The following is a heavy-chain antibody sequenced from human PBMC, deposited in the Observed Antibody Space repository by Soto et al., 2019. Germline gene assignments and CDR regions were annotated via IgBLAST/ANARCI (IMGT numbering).Heavy chain of an antibody. Sequence: GASVKVSCRASGYTFTGYYMHWVRQAPGQGLEWMGWINPNSGGTNYAQKFQGWVTMTRDTSISTAYMELSRLRSDDTAVYYCARDFNPGSGSSSYFDYWGQGTLVTVSS. D-gene: IGHD6-6*01. CDR1: GYTFTGYY. CDR2: INPNSGGT. J-gene: IGHJ4*02. CDR3: ARDFNPGSGSSSYFDY. V-gene: IGHV1-2*04.